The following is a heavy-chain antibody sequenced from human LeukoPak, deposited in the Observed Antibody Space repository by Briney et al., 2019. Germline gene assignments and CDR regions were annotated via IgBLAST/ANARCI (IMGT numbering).Heavy chain of an antibody. CDR3: AALWDTRGGYFDY. V-gene: IGHV1-58*02. CDR2: IVVGSGNT. CDR1: GFTFTSSA. D-gene: IGHD3-10*01. Sequence: SVRVSCKASGFTFTSSAMQWVRQARGQRLEWIGWIVVGSGNTNYAQKFQERVTITRDMSTSTAYMELSSLRSEDTAVYYCAALWDTRGGYFDYWGQGTLVTVSS. J-gene: IGHJ4*02.